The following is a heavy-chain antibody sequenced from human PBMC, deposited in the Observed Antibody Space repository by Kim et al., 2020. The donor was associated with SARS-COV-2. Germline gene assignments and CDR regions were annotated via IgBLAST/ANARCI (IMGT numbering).Heavy chain of an antibody. CDR3: AKANYYYDSSGYPAGAFDI. Sequence: KCRFTISRDNAKNSLYLQMNSMRAEDTALYYCAKANYYYDSSGYPAGAFDIWGQGTMVTVSS. J-gene: IGHJ3*02. D-gene: IGHD3-22*01. V-gene: IGHV3-9*01.